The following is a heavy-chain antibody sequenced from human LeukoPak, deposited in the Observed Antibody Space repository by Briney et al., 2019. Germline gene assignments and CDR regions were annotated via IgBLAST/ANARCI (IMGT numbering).Heavy chain of an antibody. Sequence: GGSLRLSCAASGFTFGSSAMSWVRQAPGKGPEWVSTFSRRGPDAYYADSVKGRFTIFRDNSKNTLYLQMNSLRAEDTAVYYCAKGSLGSWYYFDYWGQGTLVTVSS. CDR3: AKGSLGSWYYFDY. CDR2: FSRRGPDA. V-gene: IGHV3-23*01. D-gene: IGHD6-13*01. CDR1: GFTFGSSA. J-gene: IGHJ4*02.